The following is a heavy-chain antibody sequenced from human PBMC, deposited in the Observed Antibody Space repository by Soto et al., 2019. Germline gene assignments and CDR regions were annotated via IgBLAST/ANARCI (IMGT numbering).Heavy chain of an antibody. V-gene: IGHV4-59*01. CDR3: TSRAQDF. D-gene: IGHD3-3*01. Sequence: PSETLSLTCTVSGGSITSYYWSWIRQPPGKGLEWIGYIYHSGSTNSNPSLKSRVTISLDTSKSQFSLRLSSVTAADTAVYYCTSRAQDFWGPGTLVTVSS. J-gene: IGHJ4*02. CDR2: IYHSGST. CDR1: GGSITSYY.